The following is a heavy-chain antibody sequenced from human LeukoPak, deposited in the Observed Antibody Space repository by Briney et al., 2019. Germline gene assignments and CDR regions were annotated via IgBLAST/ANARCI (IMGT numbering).Heavy chain of an antibody. J-gene: IGHJ3*02. CDR1: GGTFSSYA. V-gene: IGHV1-69*13. CDR2: IIPVFGTA. Sequence: GASVKVSCKASGGTFSSYAISWVRQVPGQGLEWMGGIIPVFGTANYAQKFQGRVTITADESTSTAYMELSSLRSEDTAVYYCASGPRTDAFDIWGQGTMVTVSS. CDR3: ASGPRTDAFDI.